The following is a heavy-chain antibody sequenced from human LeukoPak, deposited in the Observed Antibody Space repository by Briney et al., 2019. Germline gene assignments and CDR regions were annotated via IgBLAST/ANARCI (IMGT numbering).Heavy chain of an antibody. CDR3: ARGEIAVAGPLNWFDP. D-gene: IGHD6-19*01. CDR1: GGSISSGDYY. CDR2: IYYSGST. Sequence: SETLSLTCTVSGGSISSGDYYWRWIRQPPGTGLEWIGYIYYSGSTYYNPSLKSRVTISVDTSKNQFSLKLSSVTAADTAVYYCARGEIAVAGPLNWFDPWGQGTLVTVSS. V-gene: IGHV4-30-4*01. J-gene: IGHJ5*02.